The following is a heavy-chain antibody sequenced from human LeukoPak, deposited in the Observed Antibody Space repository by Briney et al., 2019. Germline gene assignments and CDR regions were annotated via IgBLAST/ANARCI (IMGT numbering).Heavy chain of an antibody. CDR2: ISGGGDST. Sequence: GGSLRLSCAASGFTFSSYAMSWVRPAPGKGLEWVSTISGGGDSTFFADSVRGRFIISRDSSKNTLYLQMNSLRADDTAVYYCAKYSSGWYNDYWGQGTLVTVSS. V-gene: IGHV3-23*01. J-gene: IGHJ4*02. CDR3: AKYSSGWYNDY. D-gene: IGHD6-19*01. CDR1: GFTFSSYA.